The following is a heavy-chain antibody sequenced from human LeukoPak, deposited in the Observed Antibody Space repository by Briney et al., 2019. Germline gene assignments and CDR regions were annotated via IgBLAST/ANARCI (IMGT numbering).Heavy chain of an antibody. V-gene: IGHV6-1*01. D-gene: IGHD2-21*02. J-gene: IGHJ5*01. CDR2: TYYRSKWYN. Sequence: SQTLSLTCAISGDSVSSNSAVWDWIRQSPSRGLEWLGRTYYRSKWYNDYAVSVKGRITISPDTSKNQFSLQLKSVTPDDTAVYYCARGVTAWFDSWGQGTLVTVSS. CDR3: ARGVTAWFDS. CDR1: GDSVSSNSAV.